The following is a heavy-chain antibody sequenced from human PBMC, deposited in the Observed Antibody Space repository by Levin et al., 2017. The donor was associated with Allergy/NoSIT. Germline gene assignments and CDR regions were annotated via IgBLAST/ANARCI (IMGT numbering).Heavy chain of an antibody. CDR2: IIPIFGTA. Sequence: SVKVSCKASGGTFSSYAISWVRQAPGQGLEWMGGIIPIFGTANYAQKFQGRVTITADESTSTAYMELSSLRSEDTAVYYCARALNIVATIGAFDIWGQGTMVTVSS. CDR1: GGTFSSYA. J-gene: IGHJ3*02. V-gene: IGHV1-69*13. D-gene: IGHD5-12*01. CDR3: ARALNIVATIGAFDI.